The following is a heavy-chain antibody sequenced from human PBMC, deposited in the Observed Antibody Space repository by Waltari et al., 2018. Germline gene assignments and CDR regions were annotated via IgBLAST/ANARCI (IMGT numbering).Heavy chain of an antibody. Sequence: EVQLAESGGGLAQPGGSLRLSCVASGSMFGSYAMNWFGQAPGKGLEWVASVSGPSTYTFYSDSVKGRFTISRDNAKNSVFLQMNGLRDDDTAIYYCAKEGLGGDRQFDYWGQGTLVRVSS. J-gene: IGHJ4*02. CDR3: AKEGLGGDRQFDY. CDR2: VSGPSTYT. D-gene: IGHD2-21*02. CDR1: GSMFGSYA. V-gene: IGHV3-21*06.